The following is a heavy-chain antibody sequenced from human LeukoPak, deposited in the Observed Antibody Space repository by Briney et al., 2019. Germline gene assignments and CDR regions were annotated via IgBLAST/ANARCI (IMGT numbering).Heavy chain of an antibody. J-gene: IGHJ4*02. CDR1: GFTFSRYW. D-gene: IGHD1-26*01. CDR2: IKQDGTAK. V-gene: IGHV3-7*05. CDR3: ARDSEWGLLRSDY. Sequence: QPGGSLRLSCAASGFTFSRYWMTWVSQAPGKGLEWVANIKQDGTAKYYVDSVKGRFTISRDNAKNSLYLQMNSLRAEDTAVYYCARDSEWGLLRSDYWGQGTLVTVSS.